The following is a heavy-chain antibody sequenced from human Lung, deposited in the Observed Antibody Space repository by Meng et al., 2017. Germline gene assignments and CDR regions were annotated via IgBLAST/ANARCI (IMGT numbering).Heavy chain of an antibody. D-gene: IGHD3-22*01. V-gene: IGHV3-23*01. Sequence: GESLKISCAASGFTFSSYAMSWVRQVPGKGLEWVSTITGSGGSTYADSVKERLTSSRDSSKNTLSLQMNSLRAEETAVYYCAKEANYYDSTGGGYDAFDIWGQGTMVTVSS. CDR1: GFTFSSYA. CDR2: ITGSGGST. J-gene: IGHJ3*02. CDR3: AKEANYYDSTGGGYDAFDI.